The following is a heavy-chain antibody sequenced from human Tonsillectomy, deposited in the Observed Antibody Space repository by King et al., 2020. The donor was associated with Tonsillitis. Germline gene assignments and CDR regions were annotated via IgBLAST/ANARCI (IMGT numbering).Heavy chain of an antibody. CDR3: AKARYSSGWYYYYFSMDV. D-gene: IGHD6-19*01. CDR1: GFTFDDYA. V-gene: IGHV3-9*01. CDR2: ICWNSGGI. Sequence: QLVQSGGALVQPGRSLRLSCAASGFTFDDYAMHWVRQAPGKGLEWVSGICWNSGGIAYADSVKGRFTISRDNAKNSLYLHMNSLRAEDTALYYCAKARYSSGWYYYYFSMDVWGQGTTVTVSS. J-gene: IGHJ6*02.